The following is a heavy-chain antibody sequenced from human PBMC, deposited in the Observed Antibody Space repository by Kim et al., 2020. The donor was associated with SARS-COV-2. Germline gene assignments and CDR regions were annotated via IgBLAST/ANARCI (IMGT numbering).Heavy chain of an antibody. Sequence: GESLKISCQGSGYSFTSYWISWVRQMPGKGLEWMGRIDPSDSYTNYSPSFQGHVTISADKSISTAYLQWSSLKASDTAMYYCARHVGSGYYYRDYFDYWGQGTLVTVSS. J-gene: IGHJ4*02. CDR3: ARHVGSGYYYRDYFDY. CDR2: IDPSDSYT. V-gene: IGHV5-10-1*01. D-gene: IGHD3-22*01. CDR1: GYSFTSYW.